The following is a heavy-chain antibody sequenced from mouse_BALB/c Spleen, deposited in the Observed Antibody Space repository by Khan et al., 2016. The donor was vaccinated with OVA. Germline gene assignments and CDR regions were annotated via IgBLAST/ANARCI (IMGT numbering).Heavy chain of an antibody. CDR2: ISSSGST. CDR1: VYSIISDYA. V-gene: IGHV3-2*02. J-gene: IGHJ4*01. Sequence: VQLVESGPGLVKPSQSLSLTCTVTVYSIISDYAWNWIRQFPGNKLEWMGYISSSGSTNYNPALKIRISITRDTSKNQFFLQLNSVTTEDTATYYCARDSSRYNYAMDYWGQGTSVTVSS. CDR3: ARDSSRYNYAMDY. D-gene: IGHD2-12*01.